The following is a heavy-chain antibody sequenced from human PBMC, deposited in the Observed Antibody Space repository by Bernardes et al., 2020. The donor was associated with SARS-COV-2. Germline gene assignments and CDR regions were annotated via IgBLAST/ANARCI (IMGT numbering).Heavy chain of an antibody. J-gene: IGHJ4*02. Sequence: GGSLLLSCAASGFTFRTSALSWVRQNPGPGLAWVASLRGSGAYPYYADSVKGRFTISRDNSRDTLYLQMNSLRAEDTAVYYCAKDKDLSLPAGTGDYWGQGTLVNVSS. V-gene: IGHV3-23*01. CDR2: LRGSGAYP. CDR1: GFTFRTSA. CDR3: AKDKDLSLPAGTGDY. D-gene: IGHD6-13*01.